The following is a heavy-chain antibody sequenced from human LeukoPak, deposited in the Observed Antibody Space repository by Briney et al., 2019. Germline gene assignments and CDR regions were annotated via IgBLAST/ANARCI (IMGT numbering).Heavy chain of an antibody. V-gene: IGHV4-30-2*01. CDR1: DESFSDYY. CDR3: ARKVDTAMVYYFDY. D-gene: IGHD5-18*01. J-gene: IGHJ4*02. CDR2: IYHSGST. Sequence: SETLSLTCGVYDESFSDYYWSWIRQPPGKGLEWIGYIYHSGSTYYNPSLKSRVTISVDRSKNQFSLKLSSVTAADTAVYYCARKVDTAMVYYFDYWGQGTLVTVSS.